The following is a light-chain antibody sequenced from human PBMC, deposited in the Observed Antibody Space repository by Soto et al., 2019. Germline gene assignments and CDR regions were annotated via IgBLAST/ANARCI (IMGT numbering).Light chain of an antibody. V-gene: IGKV1-39*01. J-gene: IGKJ4*01. CDR3: QQTYSNFVS. Sequence: DIQMTQSPSSLSASVGDRVTITCRSSQTISTYLHWFQQKPGKAPNLLIYDASTLQSGVPSRFSGSGSGTDFTLTISSLHPEDFGTYYCQQTYSNFVSFGGGTKVEMK. CDR2: DAS. CDR1: QTISTY.